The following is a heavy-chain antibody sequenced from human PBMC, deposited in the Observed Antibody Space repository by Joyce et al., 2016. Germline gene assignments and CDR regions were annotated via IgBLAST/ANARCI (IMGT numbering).Heavy chain of an antibody. CDR1: AGSINSGNYC. V-gene: IGHV4-30-4*01. D-gene: IGHD2-2*02. CDR2: ICNSGRS. J-gene: IGHJ5*02. Sequence: QVQLQESGPVLVKPSQTLSLTCSVSAGSINSGNYCWSWIRQHPGKGLKWIGYICNSGRSQNTASLKSRISISVSTSKTQFALKGNSVTAADTAVYYCARALCFAERYNWFVPCGQRTLITVST. CDR3: ARALCFAERYNWFVP.